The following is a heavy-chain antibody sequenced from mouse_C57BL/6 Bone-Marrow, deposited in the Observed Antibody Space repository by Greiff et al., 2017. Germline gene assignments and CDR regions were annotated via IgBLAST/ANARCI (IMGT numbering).Heavy chain of an antibody. J-gene: IGHJ4*01. V-gene: IGHV8-8*01. Sequence: QVQLKESGPGILQPSQTLSLTCSFSGFSLSTFGMGVGWIRQPSGKGLEWLAHIWWDDDKYYNPALKSRLTIYKDTSKNQVFLKIANVDTADTATYYCARIEGYYGYDALYAMDYWGQGTSVTVSS. D-gene: IGHD2-2*01. CDR2: IWWDDDK. CDR1: GFSLSTFGMG. CDR3: ARIEGYYGYDALYAMDY.